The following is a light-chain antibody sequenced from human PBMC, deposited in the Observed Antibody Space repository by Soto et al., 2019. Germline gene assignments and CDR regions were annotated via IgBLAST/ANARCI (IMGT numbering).Light chain of an antibody. J-gene: IGLJ2*01. CDR3: RSYTSSRTAVV. CDR1: STDVGGYNY. Sequence: QSVLTQPASVSGSPGQSITISCTGTSTDVGGYNYVSWYQQHPGKAPKLMIYDVSNRPSGVSDRFSGSKSGNTASLTISGLQAEDEADYYCRSYTSSRTAVVFGGGTKLTVL. CDR2: DVS. V-gene: IGLV2-14*01.